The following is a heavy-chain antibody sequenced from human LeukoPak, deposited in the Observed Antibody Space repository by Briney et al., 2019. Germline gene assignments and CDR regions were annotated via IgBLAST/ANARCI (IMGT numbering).Heavy chain of an antibody. CDR1: GFTFSSYS. Sequence: GGSLRLSCAASGFTFSSYSMNWVRQAPGKGLEWVSSISSSSSYIYYADSVKGRFTISRDNAKNSLYLQMNSLRAEDTAVYYCARELLGYCSSTSCYDAFDIWGRGTMVTVSS. CDR2: ISSSSSYI. J-gene: IGHJ3*02. D-gene: IGHD2-2*01. V-gene: IGHV3-21*01. CDR3: ARELLGYCSSTSCYDAFDI.